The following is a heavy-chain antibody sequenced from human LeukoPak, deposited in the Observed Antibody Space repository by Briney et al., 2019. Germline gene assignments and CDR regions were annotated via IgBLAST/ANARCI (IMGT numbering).Heavy chain of an antibody. CDR2: IKSKIDGGTT. Sequence: PGGSLRLSCAASGFIFGNAWMNWVRQAPGKGLEGVGHIKSKIDGGTTEYAAPVKGRFTISRDDSKNTLYLQINSLKTEDTAVYYCTKERYWRDGYNTGYYYGMDVWGQGTTVTVS. CDR1: GFIFGNAW. D-gene: IGHD5-24*01. J-gene: IGHJ6*02. V-gene: IGHV3-15*07. CDR3: TKERYWRDGYNTGYYYGMDV.